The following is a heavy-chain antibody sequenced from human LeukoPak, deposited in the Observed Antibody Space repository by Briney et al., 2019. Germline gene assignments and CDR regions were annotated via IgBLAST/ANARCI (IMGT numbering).Heavy chain of an antibody. J-gene: IGHJ4*02. CDR3: ARDAGFSSGWMSLDY. CDR1: GGSISSGGYY. V-gene: IGHV4-31*03. CDR2: IYYSGST. Sequence: PSQTLSLTCTVSGGSISSGGYYWSWIRQRPGKGLEWIGYIYYSGSTYYNPSPKSRVTISVDTSKNQFSLKLSSVTAADTAVYYCARDAGFSSGWMSLDYWGQGTLVTVSS. D-gene: IGHD6-19*01.